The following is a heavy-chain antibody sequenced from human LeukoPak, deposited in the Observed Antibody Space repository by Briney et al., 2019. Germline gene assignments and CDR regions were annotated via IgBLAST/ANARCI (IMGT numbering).Heavy chain of an antibody. D-gene: IGHD3-9*01. CDR1: GASITSADYY. CDR2: IYYSGST. Sequence: SSETLSLTCTVSGASITSADYYWGWIRQPPGRRLEWIGYIYYSGSTYYNPSLKSRVTISVDTSKNQFSLKLSSVTAADTAVYYCARVVNILTGYYRNAFDIWGQGTMVTVSS. CDR3: ARVVNILTGYYRNAFDI. V-gene: IGHV4-31*03. J-gene: IGHJ3*02.